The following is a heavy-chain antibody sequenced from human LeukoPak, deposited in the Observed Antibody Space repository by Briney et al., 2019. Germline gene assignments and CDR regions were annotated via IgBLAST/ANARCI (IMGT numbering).Heavy chain of an antibody. CDR3: VRARILWFGATNYFDY. D-gene: IGHD3-10*01. Sequence: SETLSLTCTVSGGSISSSSYYWGWIRQPPGKGLEWIGSIYYSGSTYYNPSLKSRVTISVDTSKNQFSLKLSSVTAADTAVYYCVRARILWFGATNYFDYWGQGTLVTVSS. V-gene: IGHV4-39*01. J-gene: IGHJ4*02. CDR1: GGSISSSSYY. CDR2: IYYSGST.